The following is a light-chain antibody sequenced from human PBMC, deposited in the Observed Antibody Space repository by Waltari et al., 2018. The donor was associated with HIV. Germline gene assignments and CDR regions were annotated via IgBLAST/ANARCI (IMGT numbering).Light chain of an antibody. Sequence: SYVLTQPPSVSVAPGKTASITCGGEDIGSKGVHWYQQKPGQAPVLVISYDSDRPSGCPGRFSGSNSGNTATLTISRVEAGDEADYYCQVWTSSRDHPYVFGAGTKVTVL. V-gene: IGLV3-21*04. J-gene: IGLJ1*01. CDR1: DIGSKG. CDR2: YDS. CDR3: QVWTSSRDHPYV.